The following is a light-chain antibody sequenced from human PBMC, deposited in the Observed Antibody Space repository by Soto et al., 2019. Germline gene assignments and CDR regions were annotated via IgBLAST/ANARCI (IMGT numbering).Light chain of an antibody. CDR2: GAS. Sequence: EIVLTQSPGTLSLSPGERATLSCRASQSVSSSYLAWYQQKPGQAPRLLIYGASGRATGIPDRFSGSGPGTDFTLTISRLEPEDFAVYYCHQYDSSPLTFGGGTKVEIK. J-gene: IGKJ4*01. CDR1: QSVSSSY. V-gene: IGKV3-20*01. CDR3: HQYDSSPLT.